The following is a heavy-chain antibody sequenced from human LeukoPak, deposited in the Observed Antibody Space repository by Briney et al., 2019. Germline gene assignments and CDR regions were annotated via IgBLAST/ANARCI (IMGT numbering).Heavy chain of an antibody. D-gene: IGHD3-10*01. Sequence: PSETLSLTCTVSGGSISSYFWTWIRQPAGKGLEWIGRIYSSGSTNYNPSLKSRLTMSVDTSKNQFSLKLTSVTAADTAVYYRARGVSNLDYWGQGTLVTVSS. CDR1: GGSISSYF. CDR3: ARGVSNLDY. CDR2: IYSSGST. V-gene: IGHV4-4*07. J-gene: IGHJ4*02.